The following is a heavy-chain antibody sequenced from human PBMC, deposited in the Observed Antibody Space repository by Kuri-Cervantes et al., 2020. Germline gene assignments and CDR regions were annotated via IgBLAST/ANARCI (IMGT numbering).Heavy chain of an antibody. V-gene: IGHV3-33*01. Sequence: GESLKISCAASGFTFSSYGMHWVRQAPGKGLEWVAVIWYDGSNKYYADSVKGRFTISRDNSKNTLYLQMKSLRAEDTAVYYCARGLYSSSWSTPYYYYGMDVWGQGTLVTVSS. CDR2: IWYDGSNK. J-gene: IGHJ6*02. CDR1: GFTFSSYG. D-gene: IGHD6-13*01. CDR3: ARGLYSSSWSTPYYYYGMDV.